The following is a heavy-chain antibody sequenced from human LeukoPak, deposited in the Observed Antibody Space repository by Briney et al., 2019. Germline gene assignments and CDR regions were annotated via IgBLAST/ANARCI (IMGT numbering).Heavy chain of an antibody. Sequence: SVKVSCKASGGTFSNYGISWVRQAPGQGLECMGGIIPIFGKANYAQKFQGRVTITADESTSTAYMELSSLRSEDTAVYYCARDSVGAFVFDYWGQGTLVTVSS. J-gene: IGHJ4*02. CDR3: ARDSVGAFVFDY. CDR1: GGTFSNYG. D-gene: IGHD1-26*01. V-gene: IGHV1-69*13. CDR2: IIPIFGKA.